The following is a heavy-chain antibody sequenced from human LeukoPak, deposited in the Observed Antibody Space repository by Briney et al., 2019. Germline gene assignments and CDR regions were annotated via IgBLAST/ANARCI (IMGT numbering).Heavy chain of an antibody. V-gene: IGHV3-23*01. J-gene: IGHJ4*02. Sequence: PGGSLRLSCAASGFTFSSYSMNGVRQAPGKGLEWVSAISGSGGSTYYADSVKGRFTISRDNSKNTLYLQMNSLRAEDTAVYYCAKSWGEYYDYVWAGDYWGQGTLVTVSS. CDR2: ISGSGGST. CDR3: AKSWGEYYDYVWAGDY. CDR1: GFTFSSYS. D-gene: IGHD3-16*01.